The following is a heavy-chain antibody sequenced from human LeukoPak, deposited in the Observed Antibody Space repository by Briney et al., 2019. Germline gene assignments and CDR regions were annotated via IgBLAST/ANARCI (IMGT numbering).Heavy chain of an antibody. Sequence: GGSLRLSCAASGFTFSSYAMSWVRQAPGKGLEWVSAISGSGGSTYYADSVKGRFTISRDNSKNTLYLQMNSLKTEDTAVYYCTTAGGYNPFDYWGQGTLVTVSS. V-gene: IGHV3-23*01. CDR1: GFTFSSYA. D-gene: IGHD5-24*01. CDR2: ISGSGGST. J-gene: IGHJ4*02. CDR3: TTAGGYNPFDY.